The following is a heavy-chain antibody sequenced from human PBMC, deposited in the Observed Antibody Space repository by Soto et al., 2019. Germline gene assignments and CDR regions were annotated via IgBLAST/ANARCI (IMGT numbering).Heavy chain of an antibody. J-gene: IGHJ6*02. D-gene: IGHD1-1*01. CDR3: AKDLGGYNQRMDV. V-gene: IGHV3-30*16. CDR1: GYTFTDYH. CDR2: ISNDGSNM. Sequence: QVQLVQSGAEVKKSGASVKVSCKASGYTFTDYHMHWVRQAPGQGLEWVAVISNDGSNMYYVDSVKGRFTISRDNSKNTLYLQMNSLSSEDTAVYYCAKDLGGYNQRMDVWGQGTTVTVSS.